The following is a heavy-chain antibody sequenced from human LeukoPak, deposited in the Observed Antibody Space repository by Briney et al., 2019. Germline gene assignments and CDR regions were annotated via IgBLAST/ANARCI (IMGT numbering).Heavy chain of an antibody. V-gene: IGHV1-2*02. CDR2: INPNSGGT. CDR3: ARDTGIAVAGVDGMDV. J-gene: IGHJ6*02. D-gene: IGHD6-19*01. Sequence: GASVKVSCKASGYTFTCYYMHWVRQAPGQGLEWMGWINPNSGGTNYAQKFQGRVTMTRDTSISTAYMELSRLRSDDTAAYYCARDTGIAVAGVDGMDVWGQGTTVTVSS. CDR1: GYTFTCYY.